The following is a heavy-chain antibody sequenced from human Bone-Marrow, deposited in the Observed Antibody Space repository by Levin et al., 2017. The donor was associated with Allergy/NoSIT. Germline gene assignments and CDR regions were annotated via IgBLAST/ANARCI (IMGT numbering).Heavy chain of an antibody. CDR2: IDWRDDK. V-gene: IGHV2-70*11. D-gene: IGHD6-13*01. CDR3: ARSPDSSSWYDY. Sequence: ASGPTLVKPTQTLTLTCTLSGVSLSTSGMCVSWIRQPPGKALEWLARIDWRDDKDYSTSLKTRLTISKDTSKDLVVLTMTNMDPVDTATYYCARSPDSSSWYDYWGLGTLVTVSS. J-gene: IGHJ4*02. CDR1: GVSLSTSGMC.